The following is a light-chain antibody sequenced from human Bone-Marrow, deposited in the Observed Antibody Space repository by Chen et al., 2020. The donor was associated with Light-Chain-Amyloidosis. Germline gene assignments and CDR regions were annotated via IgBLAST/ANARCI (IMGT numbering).Light chain of an antibody. J-gene: IGLJ1*01. V-gene: IGLV2-14*01. CDR1: SSDVGGDNH. CDR2: EVT. CDR3: SAYTLTKPLV. Sequence: QSALTQPASVSGSPGQSITISCTGTSSDVGGDNHVSWYQQHPDKAPKLMIYEVTNRPAWVTERVSGSESVNTASLNIDGLQTEDDADYGCSAYTLTKPLVFGSGTRVTVL.